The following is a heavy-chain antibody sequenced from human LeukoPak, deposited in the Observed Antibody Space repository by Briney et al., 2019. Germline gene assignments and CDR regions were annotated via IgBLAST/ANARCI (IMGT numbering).Heavy chain of an antibody. CDR1: GGSFSGYY. CDR3: ARGRTRAYGLTKYYFDY. CDR2: MNHSGST. V-gene: IGHV4-34*01. D-gene: IGHD4-17*01. Sequence: SETLSLTCAVYGGSFSGYYWSWIRQPPGRGLEWIGEMNHSGSTNYNPSLKSRVTISVDTSKNQFSLKLSSVTAADTAVYYCARGRTRAYGLTKYYFDYWGQGTLVTVSS. J-gene: IGHJ4*02.